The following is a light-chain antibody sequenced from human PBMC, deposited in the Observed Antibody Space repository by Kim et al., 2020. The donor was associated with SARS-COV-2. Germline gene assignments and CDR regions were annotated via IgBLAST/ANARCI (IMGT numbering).Light chain of an antibody. CDR1: QSISSW. J-gene: IGKJ3*01. CDR3: QQYNSYLFT. Sequence: ASVGDRVTIPCRASQSISSWLAWYQQKPGKAPKLLIYKESSLESGVPSRFSGSGSGTEFTLTISSLQPDDFATYYCQQYNSYLFTFGPGTKVDIK. V-gene: IGKV1-5*03. CDR2: KES.